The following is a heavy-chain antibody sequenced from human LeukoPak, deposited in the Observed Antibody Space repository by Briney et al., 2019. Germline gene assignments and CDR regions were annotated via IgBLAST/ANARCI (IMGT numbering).Heavy chain of an antibody. J-gene: IGHJ3*02. Sequence: PGGSLRLSCAASGFIFSAYTMNWVRQAPGKGLEWVANIKQDGSEKYYVDSVKGRFTISRDNAKNSLYLQMNSLRAEDTAVYYCARDTYYYDSSGYDAFDIWGQGTMVTVSS. D-gene: IGHD3-22*01. CDR3: ARDTYYYDSSGYDAFDI. CDR1: GFIFSAYT. V-gene: IGHV3-7*01. CDR2: IKQDGSEK.